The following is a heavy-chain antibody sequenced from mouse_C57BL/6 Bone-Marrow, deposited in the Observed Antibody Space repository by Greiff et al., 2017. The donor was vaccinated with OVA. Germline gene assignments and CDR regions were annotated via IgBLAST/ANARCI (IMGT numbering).Heavy chain of an antibody. CDR2: IHPNSGST. CDR3: ARYYGSRYYYAMDY. CDR1: GYTFTSYW. J-gene: IGHJ4*01. Sequence: QVQLQQSGAELVKPGASVKLSCKASGYTFTSYWMHWVKQRPGQGLEWIGMIHPNSGSTNYNEKFKSKATLTVDKSSSTAYMQLSSLTSEDSAVYYCARYYGSRYYYAMDYWGQGTSVTVSS. D-gene: IGHD1-1*01. V-gene: IGHV1-64*01.